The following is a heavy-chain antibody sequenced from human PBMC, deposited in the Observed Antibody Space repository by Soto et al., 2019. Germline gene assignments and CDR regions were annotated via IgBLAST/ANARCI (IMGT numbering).Heavy chain of an antibody. CDR1: GGTFSSYA. Sequence: SVKVSCKASGGTFSSYAISWVRQAPGQGLEWMGGIIPIFGTANYAQKFQGRVTITADESTSTAYMELSSLRSEDTAVYYCATRHVYYDFCSGYYTENWCDPWG. CDR2: IIPIFGTA. CDR3: ATRHVYYDFCSGYYTENWCDP. D-gene: IGHD3-3*01. J-gene: IGHJ5*02. V-gene: IGHV1-69*13.